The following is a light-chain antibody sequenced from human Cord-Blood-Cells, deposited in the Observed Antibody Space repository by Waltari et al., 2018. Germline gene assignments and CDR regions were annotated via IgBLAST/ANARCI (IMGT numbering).Light chain of an antibody. J-gene: IGLJ7*01. CDR2: SNN. Sequence: QSVLTQPPSASGTPGQRVTIPCSGSSSNLGSNTVCWNQQLPGTAPKLRIYSNNQRPSGVPDRFAGSKSGTSASLAISGLQSEDEADYYCAAWDDSLNGAVFGGGTQLTVL. V-gene: IGLV1-44*01. CDR3: AAWDDSLNGAV. CDR1: SSNLGSNT.